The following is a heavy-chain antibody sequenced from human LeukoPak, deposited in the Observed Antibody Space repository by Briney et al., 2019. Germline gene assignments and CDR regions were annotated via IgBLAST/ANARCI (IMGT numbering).Heavy chain of an antibody. CDR2: INHSGST. CDR3: ARMTSGFTVTTFGARDY. J-gene: IGHJ4*02. V-gene: IGHV4-34*01. D-gene: IGHD4-17*01. Sequence: TSETLSLTCAVYGGSFSGYYWSWIRQPPGKGLEWIEEINHSGSTNYNPSLKSRVTISVDTSKNQFSLKLSSVTAADTAVYYCARMTSGFTVTTFGARDYWGQGTLVTVSS. CDR1: GGSFSGYY.